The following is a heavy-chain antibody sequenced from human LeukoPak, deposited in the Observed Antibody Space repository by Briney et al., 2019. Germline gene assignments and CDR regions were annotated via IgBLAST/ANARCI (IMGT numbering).Heavy chain of an antibody. V-gene: IGHV1-3*01. J-gene: IGHJ4*02. CDR3: AATDDSSAKTLRLDY. Sequence: KFQGRVTITRDTSASTAYMELSSLRSEDTAVYYCAATDDSSAKTLRLDYWGQGTLVTVSS. D-gene: IGHD3-22*01.